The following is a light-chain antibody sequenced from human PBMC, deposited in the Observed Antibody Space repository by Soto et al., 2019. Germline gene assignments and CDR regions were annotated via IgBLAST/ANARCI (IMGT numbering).Light chain of an antibody. Sequence: QSVLAQPPSVSGAPGQRVSISCTGSSSNLGAGYDVHWSRQIPGTAPKLLIYTNTNRPSGVPDRISGSKSGTSASLAITGLQAEDEADYYCQSFDNILSGSVFGGGTKLTVL. CDR1: SSNLGAGYD. CDR3: QSFDNILSGSV. CDR2: TNT. J-gene: IGLJ3*02. V-gene: IGLV1-40*01.